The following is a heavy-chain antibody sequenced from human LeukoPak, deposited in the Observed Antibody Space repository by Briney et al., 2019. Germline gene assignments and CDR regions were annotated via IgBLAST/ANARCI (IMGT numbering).Heavy chain of an antibody. V-gene: IGHV4-59*02. Sequence: PSETLSLTCVVSGASVSASHWNWIRQVPGKGLEWIGCLSYTGKTDYNPSLTGRVTISFGTSENQVSLKLRSVSAADTGAHYCSEGYFEPFAHWGQGARVTVSS. CDR3: SEGYFEPFAH. D-gene: IGHD2/OR15-2a*01. CDR2: LSYTGKT. J-gene: IGHJ4*02. CDR1: GASVSASH.